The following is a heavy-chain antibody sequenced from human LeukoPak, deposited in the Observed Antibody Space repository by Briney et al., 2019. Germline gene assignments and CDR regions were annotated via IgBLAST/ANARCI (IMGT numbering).Heavy chain of an antibody. CDR1: GGSISSYY. Sequence: SETLSLTCTVFGGSISSYYWSWIRQPPGKGLEWIGYIYYSGSTNYNPSLKSRVTISVDTSKNQFSLKLSSVTAADTAVYYCARGFGYYDSSGYLQAFDIWGQGTMVTVSS. V-gene: IGHV4-59*01. CDR2: IYYSGST. J-gene: IGHJ3*02. CDR3: ARGFGYYDSSGYLQAFDI. D-gene: IGHD3-22*01.